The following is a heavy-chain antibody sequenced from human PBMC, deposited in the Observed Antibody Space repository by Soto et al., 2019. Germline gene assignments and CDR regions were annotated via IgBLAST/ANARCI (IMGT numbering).Heavy chain of an antibody. CDR1: GFSIASYC. Sequence: GGSLRLSCAVSGFSIASYCMSWVRQAPGKGLEWVATTKEDGSEIYYVDSVRGRFTISRDNAENSLYLQMNSLSAEDTAVYFCARDVGFDYVNWGQGTLVTVSS. J-gene: IGHJ4*02. D-gene: IGHD3-16*01. V-gene: IGHV3-7*01. CDR2: TKEDGSEI. CDR3: ARDVGFDYVN.